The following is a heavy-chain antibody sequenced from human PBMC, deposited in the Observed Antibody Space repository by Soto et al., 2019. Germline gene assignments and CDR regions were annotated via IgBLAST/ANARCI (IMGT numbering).Heavy chain of an antibody. V-gene: IGHV1-69*13. D-gene: IGHD5-12*01. Sequence: SVKVSCKASGVTFSSYAISWVRQAPGQGLEWMGGIIPIFGTANYAQKFQGRVTITADESTSTAYMELSSLRSEDTAVYYCARGQYMATIRNYYYGMDVWGQGTTVTVSS. CDR2: IIPIFGTA. J-gene: IGHJ6*02. CDR1: GVTFSSYA. CDR3: ARGQYMATIRNYYYGMDV.